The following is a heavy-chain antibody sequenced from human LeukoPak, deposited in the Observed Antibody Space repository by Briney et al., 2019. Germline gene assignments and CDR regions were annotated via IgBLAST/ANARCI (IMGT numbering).Heavy chain of an antibody. CDR1: GDSMRSYY. J-gene: IGHJ4*02. D-gene: IGHD3-22*01. Sequence: SETLSLTCNVSGDSMRSYYWSWIRQPPGKGLEWIGYITYSGYSNSNPSLRTRLTISMDESKNQFSLELKSVTAADTAVYYCAGTDTSGYDRFDYWGQGALVTVSS. V-gene: IGHV4-59*12. CDR2: ITYSGYS. CDR3: AGTDTSGYDRFDY.